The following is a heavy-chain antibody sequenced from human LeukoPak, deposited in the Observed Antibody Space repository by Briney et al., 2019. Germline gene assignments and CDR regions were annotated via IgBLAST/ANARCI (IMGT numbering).Heavy chain of an antibody. Sequence: GGSLRLSCAASGFTFDDYAMHWVRQAPGKGLEWVSGISWNSGSIGYADSVKGRFTISRDNSKNTLYLQMNSLRAEDTAVYYCARDVGGSYYNWFDPWGQGTLVTVSS. J-gene: IGHJ5*02. CDR2: ISWNSGSI. CDR1: GFTFDDYA. V-gene: IGHV3-9*01. D-gene: IGHD1-26*01. CDR3: ARDVGGSYYNWFDP.